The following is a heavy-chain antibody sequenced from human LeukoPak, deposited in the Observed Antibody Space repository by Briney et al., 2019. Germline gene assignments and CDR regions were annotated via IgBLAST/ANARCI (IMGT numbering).Heavy chain of an antibody. D-gene: IGHD6-13*01. CDR3: ARHGAAAGTGDFDY. CDR1: GYSFTSYW. V-gene: IGHV5-51*01. J-gene: IGHJ4*02. Sequence: GETLKISFKGSGYSFTSYWIGWVRPMPGKGLEWMGIIYPGDSDTRYSPSFQGQVTISADKSITTAYLQWSSLKASDTAMYYCARHGAAAGTGDFDYWGQGTLVTVSS. CDR2: IYPGDSDT.